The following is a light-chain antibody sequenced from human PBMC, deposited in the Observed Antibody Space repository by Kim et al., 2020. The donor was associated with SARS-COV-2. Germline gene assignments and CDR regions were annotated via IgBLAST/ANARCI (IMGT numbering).Light chain of an antibody. J-gene: IGLJ3*02. V-gene: IGLV1-40*01. CDR2: GNS. CDR1: SSNIGAGYD. CDR3: QSYDSSLSGYV. Sequence: QRVTVSCTGGSSNIGAGYDVHWYQKLPGTAPKLLIYGNSNRPSGVPDRFSGSKSGTSASLAITGLQAEDEADYYCQSYDSSLSGYVFGGGTQLTVL.